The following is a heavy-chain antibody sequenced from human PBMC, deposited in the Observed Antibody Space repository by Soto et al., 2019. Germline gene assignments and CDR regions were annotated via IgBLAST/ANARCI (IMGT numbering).Heavy chain of an antibody. CDR2: IIPSSGTA. CDR3: ARSQGSSTSLEIYYYYYYGMDV. Sequence: QVQLVQSGAEVKKPGSSVKVSCKASGGTFSSYAISWVRQAPGQGLEWMGGIIPSSGTANYAQKFQGRVTITADESTSTAYMELSSLRSEETAVYYCARSQGSSTSLEIYYYYYYGMDVWGQGTTVTVSS. D-gene: IGHD2-2*01. CDR1: GGTFSSYA. J-gene: IGHJ6*02. V-gene: IGHV1-69*01.